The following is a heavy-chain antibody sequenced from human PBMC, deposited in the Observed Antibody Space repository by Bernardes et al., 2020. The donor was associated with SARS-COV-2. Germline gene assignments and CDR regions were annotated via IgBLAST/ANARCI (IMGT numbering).Heavy chain of an antibody. J-gene: IGHJ6*02. CDR3: ARCVVGYYAMDV. V-gene: IGHV3-23*01. D-gene: IGHD2-21*01. CDR2: ISGSGGST. Sequence: GGSLRLSGAASGFSFRVFAMTWVRQAPGKGLEWVSGISGSGGSTYYADSVKGRFTISRDNSKNTLFLQMNSLRAEDTAVYYCARCVVGYYAMDVWGQGTTVTVSS. CDR1: GFSFRVFA.